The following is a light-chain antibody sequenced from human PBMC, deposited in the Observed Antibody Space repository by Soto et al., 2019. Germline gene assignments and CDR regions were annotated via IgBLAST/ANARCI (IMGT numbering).Light chain of an antibody. CDR1: SSDVGGYQY. V-gene: IGLV2-8*01. CDR3: SSYADNNNFV. J-gene: IGLJ1*01. CDR2: EVS. Sequence: SSLTHPPPASGSPGQTVTISCTGTSSDVGGYQYVSWYQQHPGKAPKLMIYEVSKRPSGVPDRFSGSKSGNTASLTVSGLQAEDEADYYCSSYADNNNFVFGTGTKVTAL.